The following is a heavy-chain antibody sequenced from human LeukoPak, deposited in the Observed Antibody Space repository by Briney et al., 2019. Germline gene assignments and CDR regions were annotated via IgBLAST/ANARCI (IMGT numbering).Heavy chain of an antibody. CDR3: ARNYYGSGSFEN. D-gene: IGHD3-10*01. V-gene: IGHV1-8*01. CDR2: MSPNSGDT. CDR1: GYTFTNYD. J-gene: IGHJ4*02. Sequence: ASVKVSCKASGYTFTNYDINWVQQATGRGLEWMGWMSPNSGDTGYAQNFQGRVTLTRDTSISTAYMELSSLKSEDTAVYYCARNYYGSGSFENWGQGTLVTVSS.